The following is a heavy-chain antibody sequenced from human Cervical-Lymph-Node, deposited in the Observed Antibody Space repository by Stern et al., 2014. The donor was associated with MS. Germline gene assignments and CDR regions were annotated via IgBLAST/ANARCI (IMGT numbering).Heavy chain of an antibody. CDR1: GFSLSTSGVG. Sequence: QVTLKESGPTLVKPTQTLTLTCTFSGFSLSTSGVGVGWIRQPPGKALEWLALIYWNDDKRYSPSLKSRLTITKDTSKNQVVLTMTNMDPVDTATYYCAHIPRDDSSGYYYGHYFDYWGQGTLVTVSS. CDR3: AHIPRDDSSGYYYGHYFDY. CDR2: IYWNDDK. D-gene: IGHD3-22*01. J-gene: IGHJ4*02. V-gene: IGHV2-5*01.